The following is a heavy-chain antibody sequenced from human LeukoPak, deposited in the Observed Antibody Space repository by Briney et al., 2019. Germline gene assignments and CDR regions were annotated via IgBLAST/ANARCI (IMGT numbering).Heavy chain of an antibody. J-gene: IGHJ4*02. CDR2: IIPIFGTA. Sequence: SVKVSCKASGGTFSSYAISWVRQAPGQGLEWMGRIIPIFGTANYAQKFQGRVTITTDESTGTAYMELSSLRSEDTAVYYCARDRDIVVVTAFYYFDYWGQGTLVTVSS. V-gene: IGHV1-69*05. D-gene: IGHD2-21*02. CDR1: GGTFSSYA. CDR3: ARDRDIVVVTAFYYFDY.